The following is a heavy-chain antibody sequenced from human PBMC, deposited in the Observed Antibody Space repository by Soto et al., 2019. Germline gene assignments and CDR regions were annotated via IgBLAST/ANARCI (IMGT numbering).Heavy chain of an antibody. CDR2: ISAYNGNT. Sequence: ASVKVSCKASGYTFTSYGISWVRQAPGQGLEWMGWISAYNGNTNYAQKLQGRVTMTTDTSTSTAYMELRSLRSDDTAVYYCARFHFRSPTLYFDYWGQGTLVTVSS. CDR3: ARFHFRSPTLYFDY. J-gene: IGHJ4*02. D-gene: IGHD3-3*02. CDR1: GYTFTSYG. V-gene: IGHV1-18*04.